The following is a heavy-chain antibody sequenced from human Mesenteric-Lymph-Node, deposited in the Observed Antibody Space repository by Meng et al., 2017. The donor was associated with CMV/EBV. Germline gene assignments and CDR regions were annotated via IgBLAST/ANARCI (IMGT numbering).Heavy chain of an antibody. CDR3: ARGDLHGYYFDY. CDR1: GFTFSNYW. V-gene: IGHV3-7*01. CDR2: IKEDGSEK. J-gene: IGHJ4*02. D-gene: IGHD6-25*01. Sequence: GESLKISCAASGFTFSNYWMSWVRQAPGKGLEWVANIKEDGSEKKYVDSVKGRFTISRDNAKNTLLLQMNSLRAEDTAVYYCARGDLHGYYFDYWGQGTLVTVSS.